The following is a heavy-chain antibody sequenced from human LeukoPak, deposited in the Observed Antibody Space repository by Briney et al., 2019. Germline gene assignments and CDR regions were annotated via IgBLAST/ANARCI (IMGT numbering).Heavy chain of an antibody. CDR3: ARDRGVSGFDY. Sequence: SETLSLTCTVSGGSIISTIYYWGWIRQSPGKGIDWIGSISYSGSSFCKPSLKSRVTIAVDTSKNQFSLRLSSVTAADTAFYYCARDRGVSGFDYWGQGTLVTVSS. CDR1: GGSIISTIYY. J-gene: IGHJ4*02. D-gene: IGHD6-13*01. CDR2: ISYSGSS. V-gene: IGHV4-39*07.